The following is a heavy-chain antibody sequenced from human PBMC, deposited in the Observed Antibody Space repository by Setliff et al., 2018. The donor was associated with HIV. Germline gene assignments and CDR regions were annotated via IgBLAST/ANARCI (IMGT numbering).Heavy chain of an antibody. V-gene: IGHV4-39*01. CDR3: ARSLAGLMNYFDY. CDR1: GGSINRISYY. J-gene: IGHJ4*02. Sequence: SETLSLTCTVPGGSINRISYYWGWIRQAPGRGLEWIGSIYNSGSTYYNPSLKSRIIISSDTSKNQISLRLTSVTAADTAVYFCARSLAGLMNYFDYWGQGMLVTVSS. CDR2: IYNSGST. D-gene: IGHD6-19*01.